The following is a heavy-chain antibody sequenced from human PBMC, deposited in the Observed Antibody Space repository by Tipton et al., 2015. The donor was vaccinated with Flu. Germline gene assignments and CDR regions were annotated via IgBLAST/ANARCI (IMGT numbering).Heavy chain of an antibody. D-gene: IGHD3-16*01. CDR3: ARAGTTWGRMDV. Sequence: LRLSCAVYGGSFSGDYCSWIRQPPGKGLEWIGYIYYSGSTNYNPSLKSRVTISVDTSKNQFSLKLSSVTAADTAVYYCARAGTTWGRMDVWGQGTTVTVSS. CDR2: IYYSGST. J-gene: IGHJ6*02. CDR1: GGSFSGDY. V-gene: IGHV4-59*01.